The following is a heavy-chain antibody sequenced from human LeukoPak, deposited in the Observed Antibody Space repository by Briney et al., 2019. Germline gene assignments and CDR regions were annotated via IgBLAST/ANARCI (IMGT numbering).Heavy chain of an antibody. CDR1: GYSFTSYW. CDR3: ARQGDSSSWYSDAFDI. J-gene: IGHJ3*02. D-gene: IGHD6-13*01. V-gene: IGHV5-51*01. CDR2: IYPGGSDT. Sequence: GESLKISCKGSGYSFTSYWIGWVRQMPGKGLEWMGIIYPGGSDTRYSPSFQGQVTISADKSISTAYLQWSSLKASDTAMYYCARQGDSSSWYSDAFDIWGQGTMVTVSS.